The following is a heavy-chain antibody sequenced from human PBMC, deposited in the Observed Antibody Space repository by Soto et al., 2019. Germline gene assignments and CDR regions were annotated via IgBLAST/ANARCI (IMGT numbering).Heavy chain of an antibody. D-gene: IGHD1-26*01. CDR3: TKGRYSGAYYPGY. J-gene: IGHJ4*02. CDR2: ISGSGGST. V-gene: IGHV3-23*01. Sequence: GGSLRLSCAASGFTFSSHAMNWVRQAPGKGLGWVSAISGSGGSTYYADSVKGRFTISRDKSKNTLYLHMSSLRAEDTAVYYCTKGRYSGAYYPGYWGQGTLVTVSS. CDR1: GFTFSSHA.